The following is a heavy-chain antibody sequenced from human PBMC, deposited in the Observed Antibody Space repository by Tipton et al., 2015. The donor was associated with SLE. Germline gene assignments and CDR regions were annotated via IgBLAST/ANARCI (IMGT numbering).Heavy chain of an antibody. CDR2: ISSSSSYT. Sequence: SLRLSCAASGFTFSSYWMSWVRQAPGKGLEWVSYISSSSSYTNYADSVKGRFTISRDNAKNSLYLQMNSLRAEDTAVYYCARDTTVTTPGIWGQGTMVTVSS. V-gene: IGHV3-11*05. CDR3: ARDTTVTTPGI. J-gene: IGHJ3*02. CDR1: GFTFSSYW. D-gene: IGHD4-17*01.